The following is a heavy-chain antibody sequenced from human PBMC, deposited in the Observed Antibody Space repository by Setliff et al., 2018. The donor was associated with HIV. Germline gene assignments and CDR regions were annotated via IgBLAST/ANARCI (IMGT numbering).Heavy chain of an antibody. CDR3: ARQDIPTGYYLFDY. D-gene: IGHD3-9*01. J-gene: IGHJ4*02. V-gene: IGHV1-2*06. CDR1: GYKFTGHH. Sequence: ASVKVSCKASGYKFTGHHIQWMRQAPGQGLEWMGRINPNMGDTQYAQKFQGRMIMTRDTSINTVYMELSSLTSDDTTLYYCARQDIPTGYYLFDYWGQGTQVTVSS. CDR2: INPNMGDT.